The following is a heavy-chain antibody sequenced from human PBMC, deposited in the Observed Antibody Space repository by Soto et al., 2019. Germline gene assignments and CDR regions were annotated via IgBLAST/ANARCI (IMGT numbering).Heavy chain of an antibody. D-gene: IGHD3-3*01. CDR3: ARGPLTIFGVVPNFDY. J-gene: IGHJ4*02. CDR1: GYTFTSYG. Sequence: ASVKVSCKASGYTFTSYGISWVRQAPGQGLEWMGWISAYNGNTNYAQTLQGRVTMTTDTSTSTAYMELRSLRSDDTAVYYCARGPLTIFGVVPNFDYWGQGTLVTVSS. CDR2: ISAYNGNT. V-gene: IGHV1-18*01.